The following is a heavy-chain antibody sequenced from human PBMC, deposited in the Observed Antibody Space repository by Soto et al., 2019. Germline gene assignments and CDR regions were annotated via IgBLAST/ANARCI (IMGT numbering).Heavy chain of an antibody. Sequence: QLQLQESGSGLVKPSQTLSLTCAVSGGSISSGGYSWSWIRQPPGKGLEWIGYIYHSGSTYYNPSLKRRVTISVDRSKNQFSLKLSSVTAADTAVYYCARSPTYYYDSSGPSTYCFDYWGQGTLVTVSS. V-gene: IGHV4-30-2*01. CDR1: GGSISSGGYS. CDR3: ARSPTYYYDSSGPSTYCFDY. CDR2: IYHSGST. J-gene: IGHJ4*02. D-gene: IGHD3-22*01.